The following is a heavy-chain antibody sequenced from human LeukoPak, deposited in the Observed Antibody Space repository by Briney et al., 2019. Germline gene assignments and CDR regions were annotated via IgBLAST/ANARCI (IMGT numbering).Heavy chain of an antibody. J-gene: IGHJ4*02. Sequence: PSETLSLTCAVYGGSFSGYYWSWIRQPPGKGLEWIGEINHSGSTNYNPSLKSRVTISVDTSKNQFSLKLSSVTAADTAVYYCASESMLAYCGGDCYTNDYWGQGTLVTVSS. V-gene: IGHV4-34*01. CDR2: INHSGST. CDR1: GGSFSGYY. CDR3: ASESMLAYCGGDCYTNDY. D-gene: IGHD2-21*02.